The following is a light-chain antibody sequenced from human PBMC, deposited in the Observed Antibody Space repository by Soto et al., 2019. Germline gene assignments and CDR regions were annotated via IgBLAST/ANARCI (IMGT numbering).Light chain of an antibody. V-gene: IGKV3D-20*02. Sequence: TVSLTKGESAALYCRASQSISSSYLAWYQQKPGQGPRLRIYGASNRATAIPDRFSGSGYGTDFTLTISSLEAEDCAGDRCALRRYWPLRFGELTRL. CDR1: QSISSSY. CDR2: GAS. CDR3: ALRRYWPLR. J-gene: IGKJ5*01.